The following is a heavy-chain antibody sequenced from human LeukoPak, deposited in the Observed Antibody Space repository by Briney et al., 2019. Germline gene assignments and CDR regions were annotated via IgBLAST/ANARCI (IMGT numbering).Heavy chain of an antibody. CDR3: AKENESPDL. Sequence: GGSLRLSCAASGFTFSIYWMHWVRQAPGQGLVWVSNMNSDGSITNYADSVKGRFTISRDNAKNTLYLQMNSLGVEDTGIYYCAKENESPDLWGQGTLVTVSS. V-gene: IGHV3-74*01. CDR2: MNSDGSIT. J-gene: IGHJ4*02. CDR1: GFTFSIYW. D-gene: IGHD3/OR15-3a*01.